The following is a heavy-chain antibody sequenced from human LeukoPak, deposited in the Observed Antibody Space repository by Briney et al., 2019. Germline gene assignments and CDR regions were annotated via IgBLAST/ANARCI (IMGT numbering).Heavy chain of an antibody. CDR1: GFTVSNNY. CDR3: ARTDCSGSSRYKIYYFDY. Sequence: GGSLRLSCAASGFTVSNNYMSWVRQAPGKGLEWVSVIYSGGTTYYADSVKGRFTISRDNSKNTLYLQMNSLRAEDTAVYYCARTDCSGSSRYKIYYFDYWGQGTLVTVSS. J-gene: IGHJ4*02. CDR2: IYSGGTT. D-gene: IGHD2-15*01. V-gene: IGHV3-53*01.